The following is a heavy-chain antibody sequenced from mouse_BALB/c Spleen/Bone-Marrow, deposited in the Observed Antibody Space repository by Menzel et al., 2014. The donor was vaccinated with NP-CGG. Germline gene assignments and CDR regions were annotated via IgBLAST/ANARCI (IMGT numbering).Heavy chain of an antibody. V-gene: IGHV1-7*01. D-gene: IGHD2-14*01. CDR2: INPSTGYT. CDR1: GYTFTSNC. CDR3: ARYYRYDGIAH. J-gene: IGHJ3*01. Sequence: QRQLHQSGSEVAKSGPSVKMPRKASGYTFTSNCMHWVKQRPGQGLEWIGYINPSTGYTEYNQKFKDKATLTADKTSSTAYMQLRSLTSEVSAVYYCARYYRYDGIAHWRQSTLVPVSA.